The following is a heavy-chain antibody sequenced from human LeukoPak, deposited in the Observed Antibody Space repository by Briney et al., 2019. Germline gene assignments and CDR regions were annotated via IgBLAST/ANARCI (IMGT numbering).Heavy chain of an antibody. CDR3: ARDPPYYDFWSGYPSLLYGMDV. CDR1: GFTFSSYW. D-gene: IGHD3-3*01. J-gene: IGHJ6*02. Sequence: GGSLRLSCAASGFTFSSYWTHWVRQAPGKGLVWDSRINSDGSSTSYADSVKGRFTISRDNAKNTLYLQMNSLRAEDTAVYYCARDPPYYDFWSGYPSLLYGMDVWGQGTTVTVSS. CDR2: INSDGSST. V-gene: IGHV3-74*01.